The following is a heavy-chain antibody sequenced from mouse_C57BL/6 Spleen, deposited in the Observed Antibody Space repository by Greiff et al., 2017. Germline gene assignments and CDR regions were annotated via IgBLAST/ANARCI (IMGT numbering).Heavy chain of an antibody. J-gene: IGHJ4*01. Sequence: LKESGAELVMPGASVKLSCKASGYTFTSYWMHWVKQRPGQGLEWIGEIDPSDSYTNYNQKFKGKSTLTVDKSSSTAYMQLSSLTSEDSAVYYCARNYYGSSYAMDYWGQGTSVTVSS. CDR3: ARNYYGSSYAMDY. CDR1: GYTFTSYW. D-gene: IGHD1-1*01. V-gene: IGHV1-69*01. CDR2: IDPSDSYT.